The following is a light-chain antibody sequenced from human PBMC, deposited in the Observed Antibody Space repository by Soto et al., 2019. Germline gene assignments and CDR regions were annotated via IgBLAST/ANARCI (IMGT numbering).Light chain of an antibody. CDR3: QLWVSSSHHFYA. J-gene: IGLJ1*01. Sequence: SYELTQPPSVSVAPGQKARITCGGDNIGSKSVHWYQQKPGQAPVLVVYNDRDRPSGIPERFSGSNSGNTATLTISRVEAGDEADYYCQLWVSSSHHFYAYGTGTKLTVL. CDR1: NIGSKS. CDR2: NDR. V-gene: IGLV3-21*02.